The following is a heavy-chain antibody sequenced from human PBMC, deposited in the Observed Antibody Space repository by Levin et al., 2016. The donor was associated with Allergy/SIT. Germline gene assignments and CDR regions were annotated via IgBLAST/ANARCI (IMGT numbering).Heavy chain of an antibody. CDR2: FYYSGGT. D-gene: IGHD3-3*01. J-gene: IGHJ5*02. Sequence: SETLSLTCSVSGGSISSYYWSWIRQPPGKGLEWIGYFYYSGGTNYNPSLKSRVTISVDTSKNQFSLKLSSVTAADTAVYYCARGYPYYDFWSGYYNWFDPWGQGTLVTVSS. CDR1: GGSISSYY. V-gene: IGHV4-59*12. CDR3: ARGYPYYDFWSGYYNWFDP.